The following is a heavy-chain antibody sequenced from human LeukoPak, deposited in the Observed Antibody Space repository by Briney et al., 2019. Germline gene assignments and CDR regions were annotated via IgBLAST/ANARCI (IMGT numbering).Heavy chain of an antibody. D-gene: IGHD3-10*01. CDR2: IYTSGST. Sequence: SETLSLTCTVSGGSISSGSYYWSWIRQPAGKGLEWIGRIYTSGSTNYNPSLKSRVTISVDTSKNQFSLKLSSVTAADTAVYYCARPISMVRGVMFGMDVWGQGTTVTVSS. J-gene: IGHJ6*02. CDR1: GGSISSGSYY. V-gene: IGHV4-61*02. CDR3: ARPISMVRGVMFGMDV.